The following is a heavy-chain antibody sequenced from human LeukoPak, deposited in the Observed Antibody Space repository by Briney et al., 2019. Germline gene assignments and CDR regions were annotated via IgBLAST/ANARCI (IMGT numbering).Heavy chain of an antibody. CDR1: GYTFTVYY. Sequence: ATVKVSCKASGYTFTVYYVHWVRQAPGQGLEWMGWINTNSGGTNYAQQFQGRVTMTRDTSISTAYMELSRLRSDDTAVYYCARGLRVRLNYFDYWGQGTLVTVSS. J-gene: IGHJ4*02. CDR2: INTNSGGT. CDR3: ARGLRVRLNYFDY. V-gene: IGHV1-2*02. D-gene: IGHD5-12*01.